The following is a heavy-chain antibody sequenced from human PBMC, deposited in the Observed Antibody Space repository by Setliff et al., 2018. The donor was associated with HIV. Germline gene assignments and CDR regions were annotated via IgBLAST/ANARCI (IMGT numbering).Heavy chain of an antibody. V-gene: IGHV3-11*03. Sequence: PGGSLRLSCAASGFTFSDYYMSWIRQAPGRGLEWVSYISSSSSYTNYADSVKGRFTISRDNAKNSLYLKMNSLRAEDTAVYYCARASYYYDSSGWVDYWGQGTLVTVSS. CDR2: ISSSSSYT. D-gene: IGHD3-22*01. J-gene: IGHJ4*02. CDR3: ARASYYYDSSGWVDY. CDR1: GFTFSDYY.